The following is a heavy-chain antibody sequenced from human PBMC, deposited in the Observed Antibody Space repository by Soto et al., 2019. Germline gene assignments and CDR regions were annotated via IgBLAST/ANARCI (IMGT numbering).Heavy chain of an antibody. D-gene: IGHD1-1*01. V-gene: IGHV3-23*01. CDR1: GFTFSSYA. Sequence: GGSLRLSCAASGFTFSSYAMSWVRQAPGKGLEWVSGISGSGVSTYCVDSVKGRFTISRDNSKNTLYLQMNSLRAEDTAVYYCAREVDNWKGLYYGMDVWGQGTTVTVSS. J-gene: IGHJ6*02. CDR3: AREVDNWKGLYYGMDV. CDR2: ISGSGVST.